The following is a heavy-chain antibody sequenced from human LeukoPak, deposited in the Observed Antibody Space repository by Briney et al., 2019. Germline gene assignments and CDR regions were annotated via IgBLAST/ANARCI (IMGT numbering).Heavy chain of an antibody. D-gene: IGHD3-22*01. CDR1: GGSFSGYY. Sequence: SETLSLTCAVYGGSFSGYYWSWIRQPPGKGLEWIGEINHSGSTNYNPSLKSRVTISVDTSKNQFSLKLSSVTAADTAVYYCASTYYYDSNGPPGRAYGMDVWGQGTTVTVFS. J-gene: IGHJ6*02. CDR2: INHSGST. V-gene: IGHV4-34*01. CDR3: ASTYYYDSNGPPGRAYGMDV.